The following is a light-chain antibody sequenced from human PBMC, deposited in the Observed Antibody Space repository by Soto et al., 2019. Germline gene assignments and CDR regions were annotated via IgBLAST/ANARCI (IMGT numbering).Light chain of an antibody. CDR1: QSSSW. CDR2: KAS. V-gene: IGKV1-5*03. J-gene: IGKJ1*01. CDR3: QQYNSYSLWT. Sequence: DIQMTQSPSTLSASVGDRVTITCRASQSSSWLAWYQQKPGKAPKLLIYKASSLESGVPSRFSGSGSGTEFTLTISSLQPDYFATYYCQQYNSYSLWTFGQGTKVEIK.